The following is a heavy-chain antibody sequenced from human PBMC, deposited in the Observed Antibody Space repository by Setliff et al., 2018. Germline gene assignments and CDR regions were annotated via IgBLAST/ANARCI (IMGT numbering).Heavy chain of an antibody. J-gene: IGHJ4*02. D-gene: IGHD5-12*01. V-gene: IGHV1-18*01. CDR1: GGTFSSYA. Sequence: ASVKVSCKASGGTFSSYAISWVRQAPGQGLEWMGWIGAYNGNTYNAHKFQGRVTMTSDTSTSTAYMELSSLRSEDTAVYYCARGSGRRPIKNWGQGTLVTVSS. CDR2: IGAYNGNT. CDR3: ARGSGRRPIKN.